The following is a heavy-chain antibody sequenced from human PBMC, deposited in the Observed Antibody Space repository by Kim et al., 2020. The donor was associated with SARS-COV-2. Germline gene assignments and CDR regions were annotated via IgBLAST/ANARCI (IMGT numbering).Heavy chain of an antibody. J-gene: IGHJ4*02. Sequence: STNYNPSLKSRVTLSVDTSKNQFSLKLSSVTAADTAVYYCARSQSGYVGYWGQGTLVTVSS. D-gene: IGHD5-12*01. CDR3: ARSQSGYVGY. CDR2: ST. V-gene: IGHV4-59*01.